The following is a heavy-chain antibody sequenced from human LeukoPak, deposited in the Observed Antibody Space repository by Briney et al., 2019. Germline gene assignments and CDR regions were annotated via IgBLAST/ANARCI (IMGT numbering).Heavy chain of an antibody. CDR3: AELGITMIGGV. Sequence: GGSLRLSCAASGFTFSNYEMHWVRQAPGKGLEWVSYISSSGSDIYYADSVKGRFTISRDNAKNSLYLHMNSLRAEDTAVYYCAELGITMIGGVWGKGTTVTISS. CDR2: ISSSGSDI. D-gene: IGHD3-10*02. CDR1: GFTFSNYE. J-gene: IGHJ6*04. V-gene: IGHV3-48*03.